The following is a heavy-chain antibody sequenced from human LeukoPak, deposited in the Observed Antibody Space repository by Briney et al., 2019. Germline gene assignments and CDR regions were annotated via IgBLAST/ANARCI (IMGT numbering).Heavy chain of an antibody. CDR1: GFTFSRHG. CDR2: ISNDGSRK. J-gene: IGHJ4*02. CDR3: ARDRAWNYFDY. V-gene: IGHV3-30*03. Sequence: QSGGSLRLSCAPSGFTFSRHGMHWVRQAPGKGLEWVAIISNDGSRKYYAHSVEGRFTISRDNSKNTLYLQVDSLRAEDTAVYYCARDRAWNYFDYWGQGTLVTVSS. D-gene: IGHD3-3*01.